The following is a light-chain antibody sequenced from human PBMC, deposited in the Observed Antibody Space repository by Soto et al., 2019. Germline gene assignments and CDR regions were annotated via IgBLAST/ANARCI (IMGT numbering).Light chain of an antibody. CDR3: QQYGRSPT. CDR1: QNISRS. CDR2: DAS. Sequence: EIVMTQSPVTLSVSPGERATLSCRASQNISRSLAWYQQKPGQAPRLLIYDASRRATGIPDRFSGSGSGTDFTLTISRLEPEDFVVYYCQQYGRSPTFGQGTKVDIK. J-gene: IGKJ1*01. V-gene: IGKV3-20*01.